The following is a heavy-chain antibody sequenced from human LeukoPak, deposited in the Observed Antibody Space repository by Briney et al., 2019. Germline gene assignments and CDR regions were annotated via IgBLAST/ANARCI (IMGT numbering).Heavy chain of an antibody. D-gene: IGHD5-12*01. CDR1: GYTFTSYG. CDR3: ATGGRGYSGYDYMGYYYYGMDV. Sequence: ASVKVSCKASGYTFTSYGISWVRQAPGQGLEWMGWISAYNGNTDYAQKLQGRVTMTTDTSTSTAYMELRSLRSDDTAVYYCATGGRGYSGYDYMGYYYYGMDVWGQGTTVTVS. J-gene: IGHJ6*02. V-gene: IGHV1-18*01. CDR2: ISAYNGNT.